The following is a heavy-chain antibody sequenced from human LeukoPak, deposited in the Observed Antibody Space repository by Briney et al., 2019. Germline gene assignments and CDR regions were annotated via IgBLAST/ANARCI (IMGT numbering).Heavy chain of an antibody. CDR3: AKTSMVRGVMPSFDY. J-gene: IGHJ4*02. V-gene: IGHV3-30*18. CDR2: IPYDGSNK. D-gene: IGHD3-10*01. CDR1: GFTFSSYS. Sequence: GGSLRLSCAASGFTFSSYSMNWVRQAPGKGLEWVAVIPYDGSNKYYADSVKGRFTISRDNSKNTLYLQMNSLRAEDTAVYYCAKTSMVRGVMPSFDYWGQGTLVTVSS.